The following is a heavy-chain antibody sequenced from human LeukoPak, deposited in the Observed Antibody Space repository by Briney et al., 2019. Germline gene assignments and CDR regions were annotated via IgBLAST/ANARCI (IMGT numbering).Heavy chain of an antibody. V-gene: IGHV3-21*01. D-gene: IGHD2-2*01. Sequence: GGSLRLSCAASGFTFSSYSMNWVRQAPGKGLEWVSSISSSSSYIYYADSVKGRFTISRDNAKNSLYLQMNSLRAEDTAVYYCATSRGAQLQDYWGQRTLVTVSS. J-gene: IGHJ4*02. CDR2: ISSSSSYI. CDR1: GFTFSSYS. CDR3: ATSRGAQLQDY.